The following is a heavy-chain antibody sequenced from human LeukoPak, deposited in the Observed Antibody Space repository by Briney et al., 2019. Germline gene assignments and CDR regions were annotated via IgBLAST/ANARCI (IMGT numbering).Heavy chain of an antibody. D-gene: IGHD4-11*01. CDR1: GFTFSSYS. CDR2: ISSSSSTI. J-gene: IGHJ4*02. Sequence: TGGSLRLSCEASGFTFSSYSMNWVRQAPGKGLEWVSYISSSSSTISYADSVKGRFTISRDNAKNSLYLQMNSLRAEDTAVYYCARVRGAYSNLFYFDYWGQGTLVTFSS. V-gene: IGHV3-48*01. CDR3: ARVRGAYSNLFYFDY.